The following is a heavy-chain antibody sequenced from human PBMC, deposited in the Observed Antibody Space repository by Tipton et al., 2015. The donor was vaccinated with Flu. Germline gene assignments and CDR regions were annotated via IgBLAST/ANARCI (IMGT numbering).Heavy chain of an antibody. CDR2: LYLSGST. CDR3: ASSPGYSYGSMAY. D-gene: IGHD5-18*01. J-gene: IGHJ4*02. V-gene: IGHV4-4*07. Sequence: GLVKPSETLSLTCTVSGGSISSYYWTWIRQPAGKGLEWIGRLYLSGSTNYNPSLKSRISMSLDTSKNQFSLNLTSVTAADTAVYYCASSPGYSYGSMAYWGQGTLVTVSS. CDR1: GGSISSYY.